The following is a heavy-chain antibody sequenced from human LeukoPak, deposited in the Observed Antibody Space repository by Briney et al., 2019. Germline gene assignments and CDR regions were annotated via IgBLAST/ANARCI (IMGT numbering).Heavy chain of an antibody. Sequence: SETLSLTCTVSGGFISSSSFYWGWIRQPPGKGLEWIGSVYYNGNTYYNPSLKSRVTISVDTSKNQFSLKLNSVTAADTAIYYCARAYSSSWFLNWFDPWGQGILVTVSS. CDR3: ARAYSSSWFLNWFDP. D-gene: IGHD6-13*01. J-gene: IGHJ5*02. CDR1: GGFISSSSFY. V-gene: IGHV4-39*07. CDR2: VYYNGNT.